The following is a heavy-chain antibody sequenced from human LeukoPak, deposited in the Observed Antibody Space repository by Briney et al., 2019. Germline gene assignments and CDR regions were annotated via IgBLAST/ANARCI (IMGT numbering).Heavy chain of an antibody. CDR1: GYTFTSYG. D-gene: IGHD3-3*01. Sequence: GASVTVSCKASGYTFTSYGISWVRQAPGQGLEWMGWISAYNGNTNYAQKLQGRVTMTTDTSTSTGYMELRSLRSDDTAVYYCARAPYYDFWSGYYDAFDIWGQGTMVTVSS. V-gene: IGHV1-18*01. CDR2: ISAYNGNT. J-gene: IGHJ3*02. CDR3: ARAPYYDFWSGYYDAFDI.